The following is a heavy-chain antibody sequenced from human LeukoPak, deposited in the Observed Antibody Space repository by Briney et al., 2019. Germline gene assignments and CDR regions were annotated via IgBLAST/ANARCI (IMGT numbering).Heavy chain of an antibody. CDR1: GGSTSNRSYY. CDR2: IYYIGSY. V-gene: IGHV4-39*01. J-gene: IGHJ4*02. Sequence: SETLSLTCTVSGGSTSNRSYYCGWIRQPPGKGREWLGSIYYIGSYYYNPSLKSRVTMSIDTSKNQFSLKVSSVSVADTAVYYCVRMGLDCSFDYWGQGTLVTVSS. CDR3: VRMGLDCSFDY. D-gene: IGHD2-21*02.